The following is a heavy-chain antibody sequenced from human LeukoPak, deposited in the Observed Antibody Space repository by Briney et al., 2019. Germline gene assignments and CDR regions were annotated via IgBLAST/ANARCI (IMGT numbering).Heavy chain of an antibody. D-gene: IGHD6-6*01. CDR1: GYSFNSHH. CDR2: KFSHDGST. J-gene: IGHJ4*02. CDR3: ARTAARRFDY. V-gene: IGHV1-46*02. Sequence: GASVKVSCKTSGYSFNSHHVHWVRQAPGQGLEWMGVKFSHDGSTSTAQKFQGRVTLTRDTSTSTVGMELSSLRSEDTAVYYCARTAARRFDYWGQGTLVTVSS.